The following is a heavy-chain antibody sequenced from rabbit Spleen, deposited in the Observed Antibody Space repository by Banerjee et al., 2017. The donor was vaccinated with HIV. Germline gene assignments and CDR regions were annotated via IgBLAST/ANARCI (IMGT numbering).Heavy chain of an antibody. CDR3: VRWDSSYQFNL. V-gene: IGHV1S43*01. CDR1: GVSFSSGYD. D-gene: IGHD4-2*01. CDR2: IYTANSKT. J-gene: IGHJ4*01. Sequence: QQQLVESGGGLVKPGASLTLTCEASGVSFSSGYDMCWVRQAPGKGLEWIACIYTANSKTYYASWVNGRFTIASDNAQNTVYLQMTSLTGADTATYFCVRWDSSYQFNLWGPGTLVTVS.